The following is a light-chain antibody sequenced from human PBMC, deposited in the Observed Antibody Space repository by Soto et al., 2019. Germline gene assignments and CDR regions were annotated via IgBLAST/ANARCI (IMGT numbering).Light chain of an antibody. CDR3: QQRSNWPPVT. CDR2: DAS. CDR1: RRINRH. J-gene: IGKJ4*01. Sequence: EIVLTQSPAALSLSPGERATLSCRASRRINRHLAWYRQKPGQAPRLLIYDASNRATGIPARFSGSGSGTDFTLTISSLEPEDFGVYYCQQRSNWPPVTFGRGTKVEIK. V-gene: IGKV3-11*01.